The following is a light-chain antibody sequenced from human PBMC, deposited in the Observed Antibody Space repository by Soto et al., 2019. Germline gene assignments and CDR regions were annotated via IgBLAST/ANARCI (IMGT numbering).Light chain of an antibody. CDR2: SAS. V-gene: IGKV1-27*01. CDR1: QAISIY. CDR3: QKYNSEPLT. Sequence: DIQLTQSPPSLSASVGDRVTITCRASQAISIYVAWYQQKPGKIPKLLIFSASTVQSGVPSRFSGSGSGTDFTLTISNLQPEDVATYYCQKYNSEPLTFGPGTKVDLK. J-gene: IGKJ3*01.